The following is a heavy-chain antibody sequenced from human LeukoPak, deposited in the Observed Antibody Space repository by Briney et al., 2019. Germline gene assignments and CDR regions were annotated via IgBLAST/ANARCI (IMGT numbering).Heavy chain of an antibody. J-gene: IGHJ6*02. D-gene: IGHD3-9*01. Sequence: SETPSPTPTVSGGSLSSYYWRWVREPPGEGPGWVGDIYYSGSTNYNPSLKSRVTISVDTSKNQFSLKLSSVTAADTAVYYCARILTGYGSSYYYYGMDVWGQGTTVTVSS. CDR3: ARILTGYGSSYYYYGMDV. CDR1: GGSLSSYY. CDR2: IYYSGST. V-gene: IGHV4-59*08.